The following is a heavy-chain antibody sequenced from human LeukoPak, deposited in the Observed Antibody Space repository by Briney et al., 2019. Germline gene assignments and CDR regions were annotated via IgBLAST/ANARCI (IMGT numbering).Heavy chain of an antibody. D-gene: IGHD5-18*01. V-gene: IGHV1-69*13. J-gene: IGHJ5*02. Sequence: SVKVSCKASGGTFNNYAINWVRQAPGQGLEWMGGIIPIFGSSNYAQKFQGRVTITADGSTTTAYMELSSLRSEDTAVYYCARVTHTELSTWFDPWGQGTLVTVSS. CDR2: IIPIFGSS. CDR3: ARVTHTELSTWFDP. CDR1: GGTFNNYA.